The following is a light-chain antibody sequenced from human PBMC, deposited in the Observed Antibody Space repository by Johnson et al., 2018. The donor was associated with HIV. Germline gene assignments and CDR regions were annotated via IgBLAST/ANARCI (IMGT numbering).Light chain of an antibody. CDR2: DNN. CDR1: SSNIGDNY. CDR3: GTWADSLSGFG. V-gene: IGLV1-51*01. Sequence: QSVLTQPPSVSAAPGQKVTISCSGSSSNIGDNYVSWYQQLPGTAPKLLIYDNNKRPSGIPDRFSGSKSGTSATLGITGLQTGDEADYYCGTWADSLSGFGVGTVTKVTVL. J-gene: IGLJ1*01.